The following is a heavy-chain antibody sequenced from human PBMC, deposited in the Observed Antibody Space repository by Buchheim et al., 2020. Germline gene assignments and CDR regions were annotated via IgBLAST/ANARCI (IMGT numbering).Heavy chain of an antibody. J-gene: IGHJ5*02. CDR3: ARSIPYLDYDFWSGPNWFDP. CDR2: IYYSGST. Sequence: QLQLQESGPGLVKPSETLSLTCTVSGGSISSSSYYWGWIRQPPGKGLEWIGSIYYSGSTYYNPSLKSRVTISVDTSKNQFSLKLSSVTAADTAVYYCARSIPYLDYDFWSGPNWFDPWGQGTL. CDR1: GGSISSSSYY. V-gene: IGHV4-39*01. D-gene: IGHD3-3*01.